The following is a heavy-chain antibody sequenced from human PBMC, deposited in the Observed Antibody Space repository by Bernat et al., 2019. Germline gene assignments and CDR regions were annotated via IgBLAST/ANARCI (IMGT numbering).Heavy chain of an antibody. CDR2: ISGSGSST. V-gene: IGHV3-23*01. CDR1: GFTFSSYA. CDR3: ATASPTYYYDSSGDYVGY. Sequence: EVQLLESGGGLVQPGGSLRLSCAASGFTFSSYAMSWVCQAPGKGLDWVSAISGSGSSTYYADSVKGRFTISRHNSKNTLYLQMNSLRSEDTAVYYCATASPTYYYDSSGDYVGYWGQGTLVTVSS. D-gene: IGHD3-22*01. J-gene: IGHJ4*02.